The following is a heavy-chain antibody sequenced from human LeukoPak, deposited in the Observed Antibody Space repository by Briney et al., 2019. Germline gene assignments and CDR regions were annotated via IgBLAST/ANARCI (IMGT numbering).Heavy chain of an antibody. CDR1: GFTFSGSA. J-gene: IGHJ6*03. CDR3: TRHRRIQLWPHYYYMGV. Sequence: GGSLRLSCAASGFTFSGSAMHWVRQASGKGLEWVGRIRSKANSYATAYAASVKGRFTISRDDSKNTAYLQMNSLKTEDTAVYYCTRHRRIQLWPHYYYMGVWGKGTTVTVSS. D-gene: IGHD5-18*01. V-gene: IGHV3-73*01. CDR2: IRSKANSYAT.